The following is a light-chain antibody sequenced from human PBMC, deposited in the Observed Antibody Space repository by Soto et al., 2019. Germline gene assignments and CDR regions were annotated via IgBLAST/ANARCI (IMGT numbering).Light chain of an antibody. V-gene: IGKV1-6*01. CDR3: LQDHNYPPS. CDR1: HDIKTD. J-gene: IGKJ1*01. CDR2: TAS. Sequence: IQMTPSPSSLSASVVDRVTITCRASHDIKTDLAWYQQKPGKAPNLLIYTASTLISGVPSRVSGTGSGTDFTLTIDTLPPDDFATYYCLQDHNYPPSCGQGTKVEIK.